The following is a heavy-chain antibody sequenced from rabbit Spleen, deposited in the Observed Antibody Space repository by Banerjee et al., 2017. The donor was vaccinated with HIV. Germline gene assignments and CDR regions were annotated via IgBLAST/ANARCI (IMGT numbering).Heavy chain of an antibody. J-gene: IGHJ4*01. CDR1: GVSFSSSDY. CDR3: ARDGSGFGYFTL. D-gene: IGHD3-1*01. Sequence: QEQLEESGGGLVKPEGSLTLTCKASGVSFSSSDYICWVRQAPGKGLEWIGCIDTVSGVTTYYASWTKGRFTISKTSSTTMTLQMTSLTAADTATYLCARDGSGFGYFTLWGPGTLVTVS. CDR2: IDTVSGVTT. V-gene: IGHV1S45*01.